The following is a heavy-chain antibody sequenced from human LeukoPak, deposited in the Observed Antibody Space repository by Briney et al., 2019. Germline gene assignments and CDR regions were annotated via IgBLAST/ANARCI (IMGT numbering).Heavy chain of an antibody. J-gene: IGHJ4*02. D-gene: IGHD5-18*01. CDR2: IWYDGSNK. CDR3: ARDDTAMAVFDY. V-gene: IGHV3-33*01. Sequence: QSGGSLRLSCAASGFTFSSYGMHWVRQAPGKGLEWVAVIWYDGSNKYYADSVKGRLTISRDNSKNTLHLQMNSLRAEDTAVYYCARDDTAMAVFDYWGQGTLVTVSS. CDR1: GFTFSSYG.